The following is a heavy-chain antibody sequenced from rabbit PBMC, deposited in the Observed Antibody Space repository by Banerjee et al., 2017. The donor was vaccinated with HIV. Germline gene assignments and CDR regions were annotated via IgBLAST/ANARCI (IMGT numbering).Heavy chain of an antibody. J-gene: IGHJ4*01. CDR1: GIDFSSTYY. V-gene: IGHV1S45*01. CDR2: IYAGSSGST. CDR3: ARDYNL. Sequence: QEQLVESGGGLVKPGASLTLTCTASGIDFSSTYYMCWVRQAPGKGLEWIACIYAGSSGSTYYASWAKGRFTVSKTSSTTVTLQMTSLTAADTATYFCARDYNLWGPGTLVTVS.